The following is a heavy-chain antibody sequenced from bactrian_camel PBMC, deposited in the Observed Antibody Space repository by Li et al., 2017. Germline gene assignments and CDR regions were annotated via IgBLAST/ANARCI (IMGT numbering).Heavy chain of an antibody. CDR2: IYTGAYTTRGST. D-gene: IGHD6*01. CDR3: AAARYGSENGGTLSFLRYLDI. Sequence: VQLVESGGGLVQPGGSLRLSCAASGYYSMAWYHPAPGQEREAVACIYTGAYTTRGSTAYAASVKGRFTIYQDNAENTVHLQMNSLTPEDTAMYYCAAARYGSENGGTLSFLRYLDIWGHGTQVTVS. J-gene: IGHJ2*01. CDR1: GYYS. V-gene: IGHV3S54*01.